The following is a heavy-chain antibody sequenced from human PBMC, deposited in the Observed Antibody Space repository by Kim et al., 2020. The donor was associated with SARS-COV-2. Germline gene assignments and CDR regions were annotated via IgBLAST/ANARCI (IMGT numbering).Heavy chain of an antibody. V-gene: IGHV4-4*07. CDR1: GGSISSYY. J-gene: IGHJ4*02. CDR3: ARGGMTTVTTPLDFDY. Sequence: SETLSFTCTVSGGSISSYYWSWIRQPAGKGLEWIGRIYTSGSTNYNPSLKSRVTMSVDTSKNQFSLKLSSVTAADTAVYYCARGGMTTVTTPLDFDYWGQGTLVTVSS. D-gene: IGHD4-4*01. CDR2: IYTSGST.